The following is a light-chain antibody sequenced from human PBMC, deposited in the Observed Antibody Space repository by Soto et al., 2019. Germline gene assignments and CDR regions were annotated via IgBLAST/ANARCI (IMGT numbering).Light chain of an antibody. CDR3: QQYSKWPIT. Sequence: EMVMTQSPAILSVSPGESATLSCRASQSVNSNYLAWYQQHPGQPPRLLIYGISTRATGIPARFSGSGSGTEFSLTTTSLHSEVFAVHYCQQYSKWPITFGQGTRLEIK. V-gene: IGKV3-15*01. J-gene: IGKJ5*01. CDR2: GIS. CDR1: QSVNSN.